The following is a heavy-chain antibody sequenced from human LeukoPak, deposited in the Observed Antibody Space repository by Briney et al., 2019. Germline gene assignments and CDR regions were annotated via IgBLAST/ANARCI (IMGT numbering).Heavy chain of an antibody. Sequence: GGSLRLSCAASGFTFSSYSMNWVRQAPGKGLEWVSSISSSSSYIYYADSVKGRFTISRDNSKNTLYLQMNSLRAEDTAVYYCAKDRPSGWYPQVEYYYYGMDVWGQGTTVTVSS. V-gene: IGHV3-21*04. D-gene: IGHD6-19*01. CDR3: AKDRPSGWYPQVEYYYYGMDV. CDR2: ISSSSSYI. J-gene: IGHJ6*02. CDR1: GFTFSSYS.